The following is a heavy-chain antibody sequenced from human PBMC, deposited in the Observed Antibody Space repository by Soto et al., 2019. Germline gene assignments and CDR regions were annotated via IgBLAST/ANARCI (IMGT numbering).Heavy chain of an antibody. Sequence: GASVKVSCKASGYTFTSYDINWVRQATGQGLEWMGWMNPNSGNTGYAQKFQGRVTMTRNTSISTAYMELSSLRSEDTAVYYCYGRASSSWYWIWAFDIWGQGTMVTVSS. CDR1: GYTFTSYD. V-gene: IGHV1-8*01. D-gene: IGHD6-13*01. CDR3: YGRASSSWYWIWAFDI. J-gene: IGHJ3*02. CDR2: MNPNSGNT.